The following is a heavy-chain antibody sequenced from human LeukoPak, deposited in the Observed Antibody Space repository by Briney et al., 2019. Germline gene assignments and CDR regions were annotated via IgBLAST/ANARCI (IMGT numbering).Heavy chain of an antibody. V-gene: IGHV4-34*01. D-gene: IGHD6-13*01. CDR1: GGSFSGYY. J-gene: IGHJ4*02. Sequence: PSETLSLTCAVYGGSFSGYYWSWIRQPPGKGLEWIGEINHSGSTNYNPSLKSRVTISVDTSKSQFPLKLSSVTAADTAVYYCARGGVTGYSTWGQGTLVTVSS. CDR2: INHSGST. CDR3: ARGGVTGYST.